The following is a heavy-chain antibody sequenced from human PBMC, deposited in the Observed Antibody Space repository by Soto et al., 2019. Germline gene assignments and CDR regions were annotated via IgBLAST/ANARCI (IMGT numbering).Heavy chain of an antibody. J-gene: IGHJ3*02. D-gene: IGHD4-17*01. V-gene: IGHV4-34*01. CDR3: ASGADYGGNSGAFDI. CDR1: GGSFSGYY. Sequence: QVQLQQWGAGLLKPSETLSLTCAVYGGSFSGYYWSWIRQPPGKGLEWIGEINHSGSTNYNPSLKRRVNISVDTSNNQFSLKLSSVTAADTAVYYCASGADYGGNSGAFDIWGQGTMVTVSS. CDR2: INHSGST.